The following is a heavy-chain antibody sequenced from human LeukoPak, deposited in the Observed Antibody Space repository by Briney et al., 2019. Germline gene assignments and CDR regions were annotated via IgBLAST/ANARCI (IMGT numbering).Heavy chain of an antibody. J-gene: IGHJ4*02. CDR1: GGTFSAYY. V-gene: IGHV4-34*01. D-gene: IGHD3-3*01. CDR2: INPTGGT. Sequence: PSETLSLTCAVHGGTFSAYYWSWMRQPPGKGVEWVGEINPTGGTNYNPSLKSRVTMSIDTSKNHFSLNLTSVIAADTAVYYCARGDHYDSWSDYYTHTGYYFDYWGQGTLVSVSS. CDR3: ARGDHYDSWSDYYTHTGYYFDY.